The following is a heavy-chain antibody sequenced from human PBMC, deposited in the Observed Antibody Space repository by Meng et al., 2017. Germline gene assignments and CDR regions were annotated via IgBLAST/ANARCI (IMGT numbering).Heavy chain of an antibody. Sequence: GGSLKISCAASGFTFSSYAMHWVRQAPGKGLEWVAVISYDGSNKYYADSVKGRFTISRDNSKNTLYQQMNSLKAEDTAVYYCASIYGSSGYYYYYYGMDVWGQGTTVTVSS. J-gene: IGHJ6*02. CDR2: ISYDGSNK. CDR3: ASIYGSSGYYYYYYGMDV. D-gene: IGHD3-22*01. V-gene: IGHV3-30*04. CDR1: GFTFSSYA.